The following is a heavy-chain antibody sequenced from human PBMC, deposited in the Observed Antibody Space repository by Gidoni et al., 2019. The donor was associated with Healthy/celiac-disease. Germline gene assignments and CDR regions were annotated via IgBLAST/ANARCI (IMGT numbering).Heavy chain of an antibody. D-gene: IGHD2-15*01. CDR1: GGSISSGGYY. CDR2: IYYSGST. J-gene: IGHJ4*02. V-gene: IGHV4-31*01. Sequence: QVQLQESGPGLVKPLQTLSLTCTVSGGSISSGGYYWSWIRQHPGKGLEWIGYIYYSGSTYYNPSLKSLVTISVDTSKNQFSLKLSSVTAADTAVYYCARGGIYCSGGSCYQYYFDYWGQGTLVTVSS. CDR3: ARGGIYCSGGSCYQYYFDY.